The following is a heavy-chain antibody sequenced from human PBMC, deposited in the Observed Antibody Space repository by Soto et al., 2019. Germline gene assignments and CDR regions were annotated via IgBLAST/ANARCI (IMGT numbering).Heavy chain of an antibody. V-gene: IGHV3-30-3*01. J-gene: IGHJ4*02. CDR2: ISYDGSNK. CDR1: GFTFSSYA. CDR3: ARDPMGRYYGSGSYYFDY. D-gene: IGHD3-10*01. Sequence: QVQLVESGGGVVQPGRSLRLSCAASGFTFSSYAMHWVRQAPGKGLEWVAVISYDGSNKYYADSVKGRFTISRDNSKNTLYLQMNCLRADDTAVYYCARDPMGRYYGSGSYYFDYWGQGTLVTVSS.